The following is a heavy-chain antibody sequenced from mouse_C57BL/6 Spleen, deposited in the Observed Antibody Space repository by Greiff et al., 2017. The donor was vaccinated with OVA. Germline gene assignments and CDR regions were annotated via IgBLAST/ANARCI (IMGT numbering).Heavy chain of an antibody. V-gene: IGHV5-2*01. CDR2: INSDGGST. CDR3: ARHPYDYDGGYFDV. CDR1: EYEFPSHD. D-gene: IGHD2-4*01. J-gene: IGHJ1*03. Sequence: DVMLVESGGGLVQPGESLKLSCESNEYEFPSHDMSWVRKTPEKRLELVAAINSDGGSTYYPDTMERRFIISRDNTKKTLYLQMSSLRSEDTALYYCARHPYDYDGGYFDVWGTGTTVTVSS.